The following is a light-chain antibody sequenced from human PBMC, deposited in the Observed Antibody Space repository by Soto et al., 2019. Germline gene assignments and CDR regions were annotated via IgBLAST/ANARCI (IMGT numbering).Light chain of an antibody. CDR2: DAS. V-gene: IGKV3-20*01. Sequence: EIVLTQSPDTLSLSPGERATLSCRATQNVARSNLAWYQHRPGQAPRLLISDASTRAADTPDRFSGSGSEAQFTLTISILEPEDFAVYYCHQYGSSPPYSFGQGTRLEI. CDR3: HQYGSSPPYS. CDR1: QNVARSN. J-gene: IGKJ2*03.